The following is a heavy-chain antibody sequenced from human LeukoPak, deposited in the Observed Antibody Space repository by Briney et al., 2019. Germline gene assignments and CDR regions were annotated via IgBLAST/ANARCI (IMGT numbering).Heavy chain of an antibody. CDR1: GDSISSYY. Sequence: PSETLSLTCTVSGDSISSYYGSWIRQPAGKGLDWIGRIYASGSTNYNPSLKSRVTMSLDTSKNQFSLNLSSVTAADTAVYYCARKALPGNWFDPWGQGTLVTVSS. V-gene: IGHV4-4*07. J-gene: IGHJ5*02. CDR3: ARKALPGNWFDP. CDR2: IYASGST.